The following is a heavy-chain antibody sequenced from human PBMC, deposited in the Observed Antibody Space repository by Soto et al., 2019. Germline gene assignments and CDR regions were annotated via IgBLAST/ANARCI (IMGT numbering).Heavy chain of an antibody. J-gene: IGHJ6*03. V-gene: IGHV1-69*08. CDR1: GATFNDYT. D-gene: IGHD2-15*01. CDR3: ASGKSQMTQDRMGFYYYMDV. CDR2: VIPLLDAS. Sequence: QVQLVQSGAEVKKPGSSVRISCAASGATFNDYTFTWVRRAPGQGLEWMGRVIPLLDASNYAEKFQDRVTITADRSPSTVYMELSGLKSEDSAIYYCASGKSQMTQDRMGFYYYMDVWGKGTTVTVSS.